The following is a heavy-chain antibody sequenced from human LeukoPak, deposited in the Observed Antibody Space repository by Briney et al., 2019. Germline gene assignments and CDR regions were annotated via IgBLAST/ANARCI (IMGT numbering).Heavy chain of an antibody. J-gene: IGHJ4*02. CDR3: ARADYGAYAYSY. D-gene: IGHD4-17*01. CDR1: GFTFSSYW. V-gene: IGHV3-7*01. CDR2: IKQDGSEK. Sequence: TGGSLRLSCAASGFTFSSYWMSWVRQAPGKGLEWEANIKQDGSEKYYVDSVKGRFTISRDNTNKSLYLQMNSRRAEDTAVYYCARADYGAYAYSYWGQGTLVTVSS.